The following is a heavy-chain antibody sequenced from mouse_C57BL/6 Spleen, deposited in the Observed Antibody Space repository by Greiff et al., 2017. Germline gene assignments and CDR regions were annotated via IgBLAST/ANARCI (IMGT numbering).Heavy chain of an antibody. CDR1: GFTFSSYG. CDR2: ISSGGSYT. CDR3: ARHEDTTVVVEY. J-gene: IGHJ2*01. D-gene: IGHD1-1*01. V-gene: IGHV5-6*01. Sequence: EVKLVESGGDLVKPGGSLKLSCAASGFTFSSYGMSWVRQTPDKRLEWVATISSGGSYTDYPVSVKGRFTISRDNAKNTLYLQISRLKSEDTAMYYCARHEDTTVVVEYWGKGTTVTVSS.